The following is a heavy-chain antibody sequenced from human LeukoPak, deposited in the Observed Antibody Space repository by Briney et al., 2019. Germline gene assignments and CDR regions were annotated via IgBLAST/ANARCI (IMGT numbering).Heavy chain of an antibody. D-gene: IGHD6-19*01. CDR1: GFTFSGYP. CDR2: ISTDGRDI. Sequence: GGSLRLSCAASGFTFSGYPMHWVRQAPGKGLEWVAVISTDGRDIYYADSVKGRFTISRANSKSTLYLQMNSLRAEDTAVYYCARDISLWQWLRDAFDIWGQGTMVTVSS. V-gene: IGHV3-30*07. CDR3: ARDISLWQWLRDAFDI. J-gene: IGHJ3*02.